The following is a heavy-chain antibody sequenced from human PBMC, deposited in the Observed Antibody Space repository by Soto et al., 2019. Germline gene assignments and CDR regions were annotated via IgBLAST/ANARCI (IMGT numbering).Heavy chain of an antibody. Sequence: SETLSLTCTVSGGSISSYYWSWIRQPPGKGLEWIGYIYYRGSTSYNPSLKSRVTISVDTSKTQFSLKLSSVTAADTAVYYCARTDTVTTHFDYWGQGTLVTVSS. CDR2: IYYRGST. D-gene: IGHD5-18*01. CDR1: GGSISSYY. V-gene: IGHV4-59*01. CDR3: ARTDTVTTHFDY. J-gene: IGHJ4*02.